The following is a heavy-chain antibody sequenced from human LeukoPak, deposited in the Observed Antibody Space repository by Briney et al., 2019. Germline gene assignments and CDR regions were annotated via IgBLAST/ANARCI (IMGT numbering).Heavy chain of an antibody. Sequence: PGGSLRLSCAASGFTLSSHGMHWVRQAPGKGLEGVALIWYDGSKENYADSVKGRFTISRDMSKNTLNLQMNSLRVEDTAVFYCARDLSFGSLDFRGQGTLVTVSS. J-gene: IGHJ4*02. CDR3: ARDLSFGSLDF. CDR2: IWYDGSKE. CDR1: GFTLSSHG. D-gene: IGHD1-26*01. V-gene: IGHV3-33*01.